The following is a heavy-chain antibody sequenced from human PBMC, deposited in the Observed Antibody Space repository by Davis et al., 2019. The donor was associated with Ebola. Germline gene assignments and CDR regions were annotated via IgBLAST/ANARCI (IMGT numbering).Heavy chain of an antibody. CDR2: ISSSGSTI. Sequence: GESLKISCAASGFTFSSYEMNWVRQAPGKGLEWVSYISSSGSTIYYADSVKGRFTISRDNAKNSLYLQMNSLRAEDTAVYYCARAGGGSYSHDAFDIWGQGTMVTVSS. CDR3: ARAGGGSYSHDAFDI. D-gene: IGHD1-26*01. CDR1: GFTFSSYE. J-gene: IGHJ3*02. V-gene: IGHV3-48*03.